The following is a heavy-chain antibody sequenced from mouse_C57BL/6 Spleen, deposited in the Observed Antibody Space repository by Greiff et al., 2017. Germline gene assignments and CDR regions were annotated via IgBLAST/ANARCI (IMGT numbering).Heavy chain of an antibody. D-gene: IGHD2-5*01. CDR3: ARYSNYDAMDY. V-gene: IGHV3-6*01. Sequence: EVKVEESGPGLVKPSQSLSLTCSVTGYSITSGYYWNWIRQFPGNKLEWMGYISYDGSNNYNPSLKNRISITRDTSKNQFFLKLNSVTTEDTATYYCARYSNYDAMDYWGQGTSVTVSS. CDR1: GYSITSGYY. J-gene: IGHJ4*01. CDR2: ISYDGSN.